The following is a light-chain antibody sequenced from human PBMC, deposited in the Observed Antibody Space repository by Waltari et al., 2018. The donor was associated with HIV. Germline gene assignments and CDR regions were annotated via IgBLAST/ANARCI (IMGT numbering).Light chain of an antibody. CDR1: QSVSDN. Sequence: EIVMTQSPATLSVSPGARATLSCRASQSVSDNLAWYQQKPGQPPRLLIYDTSKRATGIPARFSGSGSETDFTLTICSLEPEDFAVYYCQQRSSWPITFGQGTRLEIK. J-gene: IGKJ5*01. V-gene: IGKV3-11*01. CDR2: DTS. CDR3: QQRSSWPIT.